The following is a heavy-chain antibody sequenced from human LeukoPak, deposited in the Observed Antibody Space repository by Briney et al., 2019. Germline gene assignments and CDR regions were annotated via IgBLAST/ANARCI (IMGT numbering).Heavy chain of an antibody. CDR2: INPNSGGT. D-gene: IGHD1-26*01. J-gene: IGHJ4*02. CDR3: ASTSGSYLGDFDY. V-gene: IGHV1-2*02. Sequence: ASVKVSCKASGYTFTGYYMHWVRQAPGQGLEWMGWINPNSGGTNYAQKFQGRVTMTRDTSISTAYMELSRLRSDDTAAYYCASTSGSYLGDFDYWGQGTLVTVSS. CDR1: GYTFTGYY.